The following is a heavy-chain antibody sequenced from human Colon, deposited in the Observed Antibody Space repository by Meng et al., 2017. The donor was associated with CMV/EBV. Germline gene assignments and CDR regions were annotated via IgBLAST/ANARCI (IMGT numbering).Heavy chain of an antibody. CDR3: TTNRQVGAVDY. CDR2: INPDGSIT. J-gene: IGHJ4*02. D-gene: IGHD1-26*01. V-gene: IGHV3-74*01. CDR1: GFTFSRPW. Sequence: SCAASGFTFSRPWINWVRQAPGKGLVWILRINPDGSITNYADSVKGRFTISRDNAKNTVYLQMNSLRADDTAMYYCTTNRQVGAVDYWGQGTLVTVSS.